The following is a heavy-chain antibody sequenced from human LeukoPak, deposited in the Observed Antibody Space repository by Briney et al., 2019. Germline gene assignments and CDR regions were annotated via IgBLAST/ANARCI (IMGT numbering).Heavy chain of an antibody. CDR1: GLTFSSYG. D-gene: IGHD3-10*01. V-gene: IGHV3-23*01. CDR2: ISGSGGST. Sequence: GGSLRLSFAASGLTFSSYGMSWVRQAPGKGLEWVSAISGSGGSTYYADSVKGRFTISRDNSKNTLYLQMNSLRAEDTAVYYCAKHHSVVHYYGSGSYYTRKLYYFDYWGQGTLVTVSS. J-gene: IGHJ4*02. CDR3: AKHHSVVHYYGSGSYYTRKLYYFDY.